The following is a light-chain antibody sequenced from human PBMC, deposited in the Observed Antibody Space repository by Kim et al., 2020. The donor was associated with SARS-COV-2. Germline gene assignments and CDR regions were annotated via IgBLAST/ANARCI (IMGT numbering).Light chain of an antibody. CDR3: QAWDSSHGV. CDR1: KLGDKY. V-gene: IGLV3-1*01. Sequence: SYELTQPPSVSVSPGQTASITCSGDKLGDKYACWYQQKPGQSPVVVIYQDSKRPSGIPERFSGSNSGNTATLTISGTQAMDEADYYCQAWDSSHGVFGTGTQVTVL. J-gene: IGLJ1*01. CDR2: QDS.